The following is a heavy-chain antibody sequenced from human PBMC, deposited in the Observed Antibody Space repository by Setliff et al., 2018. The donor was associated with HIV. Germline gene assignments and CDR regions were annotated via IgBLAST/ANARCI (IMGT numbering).Heavy chain of an antibody. J-gene: IGHJ6*02. Sequence: ASVKVSCKASGYTFTDYGINWVRQAPGQGLEWMGWINAGNGNTKYSQKIQGRVTITRDTSASTAYMELSSLRSEDTAVYYCARGDYGSGSYYPYYFYYGMDVWGQGTTVTVSS. CDR3: ARGDYGSGSYYPYYFYYGMDV. CDR2: INAGNGNT. V-gene: IGHV1-3*01. D-gene: IGHD3-10*01. CDR1: GYTFTDYG.